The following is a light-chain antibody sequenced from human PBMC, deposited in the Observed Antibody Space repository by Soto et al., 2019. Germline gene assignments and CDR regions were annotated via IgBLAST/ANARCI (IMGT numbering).Light chain of an antibody. CDR3: QQYGNSRWT. J-gene: IGKJ1*01. CDR2: GAS. Sequence: EVVLTQSPGTLSLFPGERATLSCRASQSVSSSYLAWYQQKPGQAPRLLIFGASSRATGIPDRFSGSGSGTDFILTISRLEPEDLEVYYCQQYGNSRWTFGQGTKV. CDR1: QSVSSSY. V-gene: IGKV3-20*01.